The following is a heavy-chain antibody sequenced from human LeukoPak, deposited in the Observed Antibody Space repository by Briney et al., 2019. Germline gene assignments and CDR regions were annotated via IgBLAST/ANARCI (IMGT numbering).Heavy chain of an antibody. J-gene: IGHJ4*02. CDR3: ARGAFSTVR. Sequence: PSETLSLTCTVSGGSISSSSYYWGWIRQPPGKGLEWIGSIYYSGSTNYNPSLKSRVTISVDTSKNQFSLKLSSVTAADTAVYYCARGAFSTVRWGQGTLVTVSS. V-gene: IGHV4-39*07. D-gene: IGHD3-10*01. CDR2: IYYSGST. CDR1: GGSISSSSYY.